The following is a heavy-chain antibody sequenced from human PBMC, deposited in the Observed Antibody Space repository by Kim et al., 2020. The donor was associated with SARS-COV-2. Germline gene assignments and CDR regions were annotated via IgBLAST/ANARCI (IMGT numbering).Heavy chain of an antibody. Sequence: SETLSLTCAVYGGSFSGHYWNWIRQSPDLGLEWIGEIDHSGGANYNPSLKSRVSLSVDTSKNQFSLKLNSVSAADSAIYYCARRAAGIDWWGQGTPVIVSS. V-gene: IGHV4-34*01. J-gene: IGHJ4*02. CDR3: ARRAAGIDW. CDR1: GGSFSGHY. CDR2: IDHSGGA.